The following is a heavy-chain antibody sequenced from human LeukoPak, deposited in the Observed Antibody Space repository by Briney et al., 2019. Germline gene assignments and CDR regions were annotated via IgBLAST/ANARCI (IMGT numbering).Heavy chain of an antibody. CDR1: GFTFSSYA. CDR2: ISGSGGST. J-gene: IGHJ4*02. Sequence: GGSLRLSCAASGFTFSSYAMSWVRQAPGKGLEWVSAISGSGGSTYYADSVKGRFTISRDNAKNSLYLQMNSLRDEDTAVYYCARELVSQEWLLSEESIGGGYWGQGTLVTVSS. CDR3: ARELVSQEWLLSEESIGGGY. V-gene: IGHV3-23*01. D-gene: IGHD3-3*01.